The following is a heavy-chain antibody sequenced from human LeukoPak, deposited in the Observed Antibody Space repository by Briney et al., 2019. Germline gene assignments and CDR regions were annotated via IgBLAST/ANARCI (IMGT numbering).Heavy chain of an antibody. CDR2: ISGSGGST. J-gene: IGHJ4*02. Sequence: GGSLRLSCAASGFTFSNFAVSWVRQAPGRGLVWVSTISGSGGSTYYADSVKGRFTISRDNSKNTLYLQMNSLRAEDTAVYYCAKDVGTTVTTSDYWGQGTLVTVSS. V-gene: IGHV3-23*01. CDR1: GFTFSNFA. CDR3: AKDVGTTVTTSDY. D-gene: IGHD4-17*01.